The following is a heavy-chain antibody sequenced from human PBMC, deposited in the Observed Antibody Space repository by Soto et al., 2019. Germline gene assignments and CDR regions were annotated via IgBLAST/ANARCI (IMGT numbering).Heavy chain of an antibody. CDR2: VYHSGST. CDR3: ARTSTSGTRCEY. J-gene: IGHJ4*02. V-gene: IGHV4-4*02. CDR1: GGSISSSNW. D-gene: IGHD1-1*01. Sequence: QVQLQESGPGLVKPSGTLSLTCAVSGGSISSSNWWSWVRQPPGKGLEWIGEVYHSGSTNYNPSFKSRVAMSGDKSKNQFSLKLNSVTPADTALNYCARTSTSGTRCEYWGQGSLVTVSS.